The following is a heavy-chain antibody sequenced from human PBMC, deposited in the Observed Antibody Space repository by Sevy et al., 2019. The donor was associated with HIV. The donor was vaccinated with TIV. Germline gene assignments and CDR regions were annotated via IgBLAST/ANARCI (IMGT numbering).Heavy chain of an antibody. CDR2: IIPIFGTA. CDR1: GGTFSSYA. J-gene: IGHJ6*02. V-gene: IGHV1-69*13. D-gene: IGHD3-10*01. CDR3: ARVSDGERGYYYYGMDV. Sequence: ASVKVSCKASGGTFSSYAISWVRQAPGQGLEWMGGIIPIFGTANYAQKFQGRVTITADESTSTAYMELSSLGSEDTAVYYCARVSDGERGYYYYGMDVWGQGTTVTVSS.